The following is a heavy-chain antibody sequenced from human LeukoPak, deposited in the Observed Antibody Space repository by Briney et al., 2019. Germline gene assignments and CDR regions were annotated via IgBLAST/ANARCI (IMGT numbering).Heavy chain of an antibody. Sequence: PSETLSLTCTVSGASISSGGNFWTWIRQPAGKGLEWIGRIYTSGSTNYNPSLKSRVTISADTSKKQFYLKLNSVTAADTAVYYCARDGIEAIDSWGQGTL. CDR2: IYTSGST. CDR3: ARDGIEAIDS. CDR1: GASISSGGNF. V-gene: IGHV4-61*02. J-gene: IGHJ4*02. D-gene: IGHD1-26*01.